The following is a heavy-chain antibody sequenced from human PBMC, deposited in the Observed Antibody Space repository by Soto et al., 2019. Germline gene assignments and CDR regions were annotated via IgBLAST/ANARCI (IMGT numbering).Heavy chain of an antibody. Sequence: EVQLVESGGGLVQPGGSLRLSCAASGFNFSSYDMHWVRQTAGKGLEWVAAIGPTGDAYYPGSATGRFTISRENAKISLYLQMNNLRVGDTAVYFCAGGRSGWYAEFDFWGQGTQVTVSS. CDR2: IGPTGDA. D-gene: IGHD6-19*01. V-gene: IGHV3-13*01. CDR3: AGGRSGWYAEFDF. J-gene: IGHJ4*02. CDR1: GFNFSSYD.